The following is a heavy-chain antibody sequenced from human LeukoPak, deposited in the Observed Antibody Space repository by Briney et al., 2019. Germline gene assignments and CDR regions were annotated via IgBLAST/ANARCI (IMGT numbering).Heavy chain of an antibody. CDR1: GFTFSSYS. D-gene: IGHD3-22*01. V-gene: IGHV3-21*01. Sequence: GGSLRLSCAASGFTFSSYSMNWVRQAPGKGLEWVSSISSSSSYIYYADSVKGRLTISRDNAKNSLYLQMNSLRAEDTAVYYCARHRYYYDSSGSPHFVYWGQGTLATVSS. CDR2: ISSSSSYI. CDR3: ARHRYYYDSSGSPHFVY. J-gene: IGHJ4*02.